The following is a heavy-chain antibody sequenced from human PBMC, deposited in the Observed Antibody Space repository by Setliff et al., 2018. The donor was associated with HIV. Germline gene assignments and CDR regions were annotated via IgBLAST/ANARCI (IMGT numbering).Heavy chain of an antibody. D-gene: IGHD3-22*01. CDR2: IYYSGST. CDR1: GGSFSSYY. V-gene: IGHV4-59*08. J-gene: IGHJ6*03. Sequence: SETLSLTCAVYGGSFSSYYWSWIRQPPGKGLEWIGYIYYSGSTSYNPSLKSRVTMSVGTSKNQFSLKLSSVIAADTAVYYCARHLYYYDNNGYLQPYYYMDVWGKGTTVTVSS. CDR3: ARHLYYYDNNGYLQPYYYMDV.